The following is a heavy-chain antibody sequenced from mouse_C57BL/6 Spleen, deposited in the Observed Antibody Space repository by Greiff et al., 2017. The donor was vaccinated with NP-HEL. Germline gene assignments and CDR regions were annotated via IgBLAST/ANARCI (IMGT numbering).Heavy chain of an antibody. J-gene: IGHJ3*01. CDR1: GFTFSSYA. CDR2: ISDGGSYT. CDR3: ARDDYDGESWFAY. Sequence: DVKLVESGGGLVKPGGSLKLSCAASGFTFSSYAMSWVRQTPEKRLEWVATISDGGSYTYYPDNVKGRFTISRDNAKKNLYLQMSHLKSEDTAMYYCARDDYDGESWFAYWGQGTLVTVSA. D-gene: IGHD2-4*01. V-gene: IGHV5-4*01.